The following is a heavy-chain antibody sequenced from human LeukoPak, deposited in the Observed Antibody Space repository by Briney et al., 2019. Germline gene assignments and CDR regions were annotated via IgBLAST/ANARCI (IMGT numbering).Heavy chain of an antibody. CDR3: ARVKSATYYYGSGSYYNGLDY. CDR2: IYYSRST. D-gene: IGHD3-10*01. V-gene: IGHV4-31*03. Sequence: SQTLSLTCTVSGGSISSGGYYWSWIRQHPGKGLEWIGYIYYSRSTYYNPSLKSRVTISVDTSKNQFSLKLSSVTAADTAVYYCARVKSATYYYGSGSYYNGLDYWGQGTLVTVSS. J-gene: IGHJ4*02. CDR1: GGSISSGGYY.